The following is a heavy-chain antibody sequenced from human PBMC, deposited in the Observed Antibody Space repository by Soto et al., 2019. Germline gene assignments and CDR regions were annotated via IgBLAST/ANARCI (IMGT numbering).Heavy chain of an antibody. J-gene: IGHJ3*02. D-gene: IGHD3-3*02. CDR3: AREERWLALRNAFDI. V-gene: IGHV3-74*01. Sequence: EVQLVESGGGLVQRGGSLRLSCAASGFTFSSYWMHWVRQAAGKGLVWVSRINSDGSSTSYADSVKGRFTISRDNGKNTQYLQMSCLRAEDTADYYGAREERWLALRNAFDICGQRTMVTVSS. CDR2: INSDGSST. CDR1: GFTFSSYW.